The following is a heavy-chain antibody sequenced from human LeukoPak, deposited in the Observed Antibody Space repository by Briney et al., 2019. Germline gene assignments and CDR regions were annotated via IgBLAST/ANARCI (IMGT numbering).Heavy chain of an antibody. D-gene: IGHD3-3*01. CDR3: TTSPRITIFGVVIIAEYFQH. CDR2: IKSKTDGGTT. J-gene: IGHJ1*01. CDR1: GFTFSNAW. Sequence: TGGSLRLSCAASGFTFSNAWMSWVRQAPGKGLEWVGRIKSKTDGGTTDYAAPVKGRFTISRDDSKNTLYLQMNSLKTEDTAVYYCTTSPRITIFGVVIIAEYFQHWGQGTLVTVSS. V-gene: IGHV3-15*01.